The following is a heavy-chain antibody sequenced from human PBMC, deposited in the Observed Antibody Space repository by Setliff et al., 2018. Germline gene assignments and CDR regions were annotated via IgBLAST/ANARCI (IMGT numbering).Heavy chain of an antibody. D-gene: IGHD3-9*01. J-gene: IGHJ4*02. V-gene: IGHV3-48*01. Sequence: GGSLRLSCAASGFSFSSYGMNWVRLAPGKGLEWVSYISSGSSTYYADSVKGRFTISSDNAKNSVFLQMNSLRAEDTAVYYCATSDWFHWGQGTLVTVSS. CDR1: GFSFSSYG. CDR2: ISSGSST. CDR3: ATSDWFH.